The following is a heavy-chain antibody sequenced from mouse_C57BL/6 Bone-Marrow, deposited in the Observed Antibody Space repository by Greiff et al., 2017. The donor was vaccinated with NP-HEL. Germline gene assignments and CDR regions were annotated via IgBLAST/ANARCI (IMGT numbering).Heavy chain of an antibody. Sequence: QVQLKESGPGLVAPSQSLSITCTVSGFSLTSYGVHWVRQPPGKGLEWLVVIWSDGSTTYNSALKSRLSISKDNFKSQVFLKMNSLQTDDTAMYYCARDSSGPWGFDYWGQGTTLTVSS. V-gene: IGHV2-6*03. D-gene: IGHD3-2*02. CDR1: GFSLTSYG. CDR3: ARDSSGPWGFDY. J-gene: IGHJ2*01. CDR2: IWSDGST.